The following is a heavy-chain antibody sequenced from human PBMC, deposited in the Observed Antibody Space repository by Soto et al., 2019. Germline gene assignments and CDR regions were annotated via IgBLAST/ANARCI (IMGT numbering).Heavy chain of an antibody. J-gene: IGHJ6*02. V-gene: IGHV3-23*01. CDR1: GFTFSSYA. CDR2: ISGSGGST. Sequence: EVQLLESGGGLVQPGGSLRLSCAASGFTFSSYAMSWVRQAPGKGLEWVSAISGSGGSTYYADSVKGRFTISRDNSKNTLYLQMNSLRAEDTAVYYCAKDLVVRGWDYYYGMDVWGQGTTVTVSS. CDR3: AKDLVVRGWDYYYGMDV. D-gene: IGHD3-10*01.